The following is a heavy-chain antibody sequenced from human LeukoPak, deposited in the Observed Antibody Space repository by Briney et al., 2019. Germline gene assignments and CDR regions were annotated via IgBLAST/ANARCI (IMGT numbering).Heavy chain of an antibody. Sequence: GRSLRLSCAASGFTFSTYGMHWVRQAPGKGLEWVAVMSYDGSNKYYADSVKGRFTISRDNSKNTLYLQMNSLRAEDTAVYYCAKLARGTRVVPAAVLDYWGQGTLVTVSS. CDR1: GFTFSTYG. D-gene: IGHD2-2*01. CDR2: MSYDGSNK. V-gene: IGHV3-30*18. J-gene: IGHJ4*02. CDR3: AKLARGTRVVPAAVLDY.